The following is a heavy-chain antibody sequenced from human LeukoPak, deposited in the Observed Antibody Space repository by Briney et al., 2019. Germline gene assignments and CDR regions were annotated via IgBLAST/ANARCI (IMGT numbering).Heavy chain of an antibody. D-gene: IGHD7-27*01. V-gene: IGHV4-59*01. J-gene: IGHJ4*02. CDR2: IYYSGGT. CDR1: GGSINYYY. CDR3: ARETPGAGHLDY. Sequence: SETLSLTCTVSGGSINYYYWMWIRQPPGKGLEWIGYIYYSGGTHYNPPLKSRVTMLVDTSKNQFSLKLTAVTAADTAVYYCARETPGAGHLDYWGQGSLVTVSS.